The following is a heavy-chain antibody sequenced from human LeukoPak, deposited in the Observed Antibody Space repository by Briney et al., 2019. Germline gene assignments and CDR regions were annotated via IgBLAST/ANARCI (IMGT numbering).Heavy chain of an antibody. CDR1: GYTFTSYG. D-gene: IGHD3-10*01. CDR2: ISAYNGNT. Sequence: ASVKVSCKASGYTFTSYGISWVRQAPGQGLEWMGWISAYNGNTNYAQKLQGRVTMTTDTSTSTAYMELSRLRSDDTAVYYCARDYYGSGRHNWFDPWGQGTLVTVSS. CDR3: ARDYYGSGRHNWFDP. J-gene: IGHJ5*02. V-gene: IGHV1-18*01.